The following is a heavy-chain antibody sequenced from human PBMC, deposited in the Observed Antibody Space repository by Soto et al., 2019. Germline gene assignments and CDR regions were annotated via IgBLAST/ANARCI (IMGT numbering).Heavy chain of an antibody. CDR1: GGTFSSYS. V-gene: IGHV1-69*13. Sequence: ASVKVSCKASGGTFSSYSINWVRQAPGQGLEWMGEVIPIFGTANYAQKFQGRVTITADESTSTAYMELSSLRSEDTAVYYCARDGGRHSGGIDYWGQGTLVTVSS. J-gene: IGHJ4*02. CDR3: ARDGGRHSGGIDY. D-gene: IGHD1-26*01. CDR2: VIPIFGTA.